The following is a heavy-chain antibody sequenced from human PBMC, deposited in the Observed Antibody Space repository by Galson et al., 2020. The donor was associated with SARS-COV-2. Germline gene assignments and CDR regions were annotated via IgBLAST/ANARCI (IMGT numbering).Heavy chain of an antibody. CDR3: ARAGGAGGYDLFLAFDI. CDR1: GFIFNTYA. V-gene: IGHV3-30*07. Sequence: GGSLRLSCAASGFIFNTYAMHWVRQAPGKGLEWVAVISNDGSHEDYADSVKGQFTISRDNSKNTLYLQMNSLRAEDTAVYYCARAGGAGGYDLFLAFDIWGQGTMVTVSS. D-gene: IGHD5-12*01. CDR2: ISNDGSHE. J-gene: IGHJ3*02.